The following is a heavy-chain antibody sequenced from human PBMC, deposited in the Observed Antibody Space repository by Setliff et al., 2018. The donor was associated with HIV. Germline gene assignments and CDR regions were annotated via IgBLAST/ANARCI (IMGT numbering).Heavy chain of an antibody. Sequence: SETLSLTCTVSGGSVSSGSYYWGWIRQPPGKGLEWIGYIYYSGSTKHNPSLRGRVTISVDTSKNQFSLKLSSVIAEDTAVYYCAKTLPTLYPPHDYYFAMDVWGQGTTVTVSS. V-gene: IGHV4-61*01. J-gene: IGHJ6*02. CDR3: AKTLPTLYPPHDYYFAMDV. CDR2: IYYSGST. CDR1: GGSVSSGSYY. D-gene: IGHD2-15*01.